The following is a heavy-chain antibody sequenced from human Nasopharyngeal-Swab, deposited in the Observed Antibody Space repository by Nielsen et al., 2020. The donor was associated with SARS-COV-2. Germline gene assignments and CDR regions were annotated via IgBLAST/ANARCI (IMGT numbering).Heavy chain of an antibody. V-gene: IGHV5-51*01. CDR2: IYPGDSDT. D-gene: IGHD3-10*01. CDR1: GYRFSTYW. Sequence: GESLKISCKGSGYRFSTYWINWVRQMPGKGLAWMGIIYPGDSDTRYSPSFQGQVSISVDKSITTAYLQWNSLKASDTATYFCAIDYGSGTYGLDVWGQGTRVTVSS. J-gene: IGHJ6*02. CDR3: AIDYGSGTYGLDV.